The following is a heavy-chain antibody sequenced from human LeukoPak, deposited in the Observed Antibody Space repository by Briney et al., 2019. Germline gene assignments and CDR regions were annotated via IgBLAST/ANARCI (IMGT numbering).Heavy chain of an antibody. CDR1: GDSVSSNNVA. V-gene: IGHV6-1*01. CDR3: TREGSGIPGYFDY. Sequence: SQTLSLTCAISGDSVSSNNVAWDWIRQSPSRGLEWLGRTYYRSKWYNQYAVSVKSRVTVNPDTSKNQFSLQVNSVTPEDTAVYYCTREGSGIPGYFDYWGQGTLVIVSS. D-gene: IGHD3-10*01. CDR2: TYYRSKWYN. J-gene: IGHJ4*02.